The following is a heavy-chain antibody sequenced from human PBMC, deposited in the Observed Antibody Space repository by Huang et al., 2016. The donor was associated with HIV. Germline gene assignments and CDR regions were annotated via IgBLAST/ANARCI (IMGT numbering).Heavy chain of an antibody. CDR3: ASTYYYETSRPGEIDY. Sequence: QVQLQESGPGLVKPSGTLSLTCSVSGGSISSHYWSWIRQPPGKGLEWIGGISYTGNPNYSPSLRSRVTMSIDTSKNQFSLRLRYVSAADTAIYYCASTYYYETSRPGEIDYWGQGTLVTVSS. V-gene: IGHV4-59*03. CDR2: ISYTGNP. D-gene: IGHD3-22*01. J-gene: IGHJ4*02. CDR1: GGSISSHY.